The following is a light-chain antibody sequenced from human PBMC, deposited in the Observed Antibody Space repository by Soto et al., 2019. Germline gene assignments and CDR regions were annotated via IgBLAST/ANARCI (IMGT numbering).Light chain of an antibody. V-gene: IGKV4-1*01. CDR2: WAS. J-gene: IGKJ1*01. CDR3: HQYHSTPWT. Sequence: DIVMTQSPDSLAVSLGERATINCKSSQSVLYSSNNKNHLVWYQQKPGQPPKLLIYWASTRESGVPDRFSGSGSATDFTLTISSLQAEDVAVYYCHQYHSTPWTFGQGTKVEVK. CDR1: QSVLYSSNNKNH.